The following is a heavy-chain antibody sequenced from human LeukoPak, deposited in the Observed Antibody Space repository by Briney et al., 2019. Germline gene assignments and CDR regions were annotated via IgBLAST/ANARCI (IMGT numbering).Heavy chain of an antibody. J-gene: IGHJ4*02. V-gene: IGHV3-21*01. Sequence: GGSLRLSCAASGFTFSSYSVNWVRQAPGKGLEWVSSISSSSSYIYYADSVKGRFTISRDNAKNSLYLQMNSLRAEDTAVYYCARVRGETTATTPVSYWGQGTLVTVSS. CDR1: GFTFSSYS. CDR3: ARVRGETTATTPVSY. D-gene: IGHD4-17*01. CDR2: ISSSSSYI.